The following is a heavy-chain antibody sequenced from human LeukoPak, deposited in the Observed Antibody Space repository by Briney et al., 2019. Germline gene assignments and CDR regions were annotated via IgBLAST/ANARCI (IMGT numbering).Heavy chain of an antibody. CDR3: VRDGEGVAISVNYWFDP. Sequence: ASVEVSCKASGFTFTSYDINWVRQASGQGLEWMGWMNPNNGNTGYAQKFQGRVTMTRDTSISTACMELRGLRSEDTAVYYCVRDGEGVAISVNYWFDPWGQGTLVTVSS. CDR1: GFTFTSYD. J-gene: IGHJ5*02. D-gene: IGHD3-10*01. CDR2: MNPNNGNT. V-gene: IGHV1-8*01.